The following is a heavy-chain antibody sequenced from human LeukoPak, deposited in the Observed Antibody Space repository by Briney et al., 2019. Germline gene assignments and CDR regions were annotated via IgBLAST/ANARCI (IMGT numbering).Heavy chain of an antibody. V-gene: IGHV3-33*08. CDR2: IWYDGSNK. Sequence: PGGSLRLSCAASGFTFSSYGMRWVRQAPGKGLEWVAVIWYDGSNKYYADSVKGRFTISRDNSKNTLYLQMNSLRAEDTAVYYCARDREPWYSYGPFDYWGQGTLVTVSS. CDR1: GFTFSSYG. J-gene: IGHJ4*02. CDR3: ARDREPWYSYGPFDY. D-gene: IGHD5-18*01.